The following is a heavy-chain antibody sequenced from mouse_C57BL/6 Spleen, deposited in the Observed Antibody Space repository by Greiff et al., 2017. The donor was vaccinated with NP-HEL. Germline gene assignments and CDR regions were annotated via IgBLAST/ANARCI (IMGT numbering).Heavy chain of an antibody. CDR1: GYTFTDYY. V-gene: IGHV1-19*01. CDR3: ARRDREGAWFAY. Sequence: QLQQSGPVLVKPGASVKMSCKASGYTFTDYYMNWVKQSHGKSLEWIGVINPYNGGTSYNQKFKGKATLTVYKSSSTAYMELNSLTSEDSAVYYCARRDREGAWFAYWGQGTLVTVSA. CDR2: INPYNGGT. J-gene: IGHJ3*01.